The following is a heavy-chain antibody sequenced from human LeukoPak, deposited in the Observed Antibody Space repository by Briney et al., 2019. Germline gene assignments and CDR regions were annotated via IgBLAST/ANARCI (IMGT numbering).Heavy chain of an antibody. D-gene: IGHD5-24*01. V-gene: IGHV3-23*01. CDR2: ITKNGDKT. CDR3: VKSAGKDGYRDVFDI. CDR1: GITFSNSA. J-gene: IGHJ3*02. Sequence: GGSLRLSCVPSGITFSNSALNWVRQAPGKGLEWVATITKNGDKTYYTDSVKGLFTISRDTFRDTLYLQMNSLRAEDTAVYHCVKSAGKDGYRDVFDIWGQGTVVTVSS.